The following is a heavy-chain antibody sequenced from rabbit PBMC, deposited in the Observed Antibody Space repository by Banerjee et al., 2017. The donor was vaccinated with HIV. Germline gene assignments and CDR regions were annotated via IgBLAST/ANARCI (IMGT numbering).Heavy chain of an antibody. D-gene: IGHD1-1*01. CDR3: AREGASSSGYHL. J-gene: IGHJ4*01. CDR2: IATTSGTT. V-gene: IGHV1S40*01. Sequence: QSLEESGGDLVKPGASLTLTCTASGFSFSSSYYMCWVRQAPGKGLEWIACIATTSGTTWYASWAKGRFTISKTSSTTVTLQMTSLTAADTATYFCAREGASSSGYHLWGPGTLVTVS. CDR1: GFSFSSSYY.